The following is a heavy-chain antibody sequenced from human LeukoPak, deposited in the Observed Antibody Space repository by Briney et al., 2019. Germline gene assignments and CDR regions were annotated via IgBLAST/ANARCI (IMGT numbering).Heavy chain of an antibody. D-gene: IGHD2-8*01. CDR3: ARQWPMSRGYYHGMDV. CDR2: ISSSGSDI. Sequence: GGSLRLSCAASGFTFSSSEMNWVRQAPGKGLEWISYISSSGSDIYYADFVRGRFTISRDNAKNSLYLQLNSLRAEDTAVYYCARQWPMSRGYYHGMDVWGQGTAVTVSS. CDR1: GFTFSSSE. V-gene: IGHV3-48*03. J-gene: IGHJ6*02.